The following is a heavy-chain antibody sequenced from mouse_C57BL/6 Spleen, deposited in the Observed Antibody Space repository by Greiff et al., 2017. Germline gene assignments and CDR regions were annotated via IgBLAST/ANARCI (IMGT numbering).Heavy chain of an antibody. CDR3: ARKEAYYSNRDAMDY. Sequence: QVQLQQPGADLVRPGSSVKLSCKASGYTFTSYWMHWVKQRPIQGLEWIGNIDPSDSETHYNQKFKDKATLTVDKSSSTAYMQLSSLTSEDSAVYYCARKEAYYSNRDAMDYWGQGTSVTVSS. J-gene: IGHJ4*01. CDR1: GYTFTSYW. V-gene: IGHV1-52*01. D-gene: IGHD2-5*01. CDR2: IDPSDSET.